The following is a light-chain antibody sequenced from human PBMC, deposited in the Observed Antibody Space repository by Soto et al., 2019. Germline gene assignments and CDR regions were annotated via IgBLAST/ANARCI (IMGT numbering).Light chain of an antibody. V-gene: IGKV3-20*01. CDR3: QQYGRSRT. J-gene: IGKJ1*01. CDR1: QSISSRY. CDR2: AAS. Sequence: EIVLTQSPGILSLSPGERATLSCRASQSISSRYLAWYQQKPGQAPRLLIYAASSRASGIPDRFSGSGSGTDFTLTISRLEHEDFAVYYCQQYGRSRTFGQGTKVDIK.